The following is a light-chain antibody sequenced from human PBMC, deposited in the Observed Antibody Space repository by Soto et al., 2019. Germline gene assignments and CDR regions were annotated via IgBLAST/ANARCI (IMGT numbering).Light chain of an antibody. CDR2: DVS. CDR3: CSYVASNTFK. J-gene: IGLJ2*01. CDR1: SSDFGGYNY. V-gene: IGLV2-11*01. Sequence: QSVLTQPRSVSGSPGQSVTISCTETSSDFGGYNYVSWYQQHPGKAPKLIIYDVSDRPSGVPDRFSGSKSGNAASLTISGLQAEDEADYYCCSYVASNTFKFGGGTKLTVL.